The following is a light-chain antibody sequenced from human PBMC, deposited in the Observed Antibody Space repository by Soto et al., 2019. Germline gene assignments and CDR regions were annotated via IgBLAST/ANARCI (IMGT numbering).Light chain of an antibody. Sequence: EIVLTQSPATLSLSPGERATLSCRASQSVSSYVAWYQQKPGQAPRLLIYDTSNRATGIPARFSGSGSGTDFTLTISSLEPEDFALYYCQQRINWPPTFGQGTKVDIK. V-gene: IGKV3-11*01. CDR1: QSVSSY. CDR3: QQRINWPPT. J-gene: IGKJ1*01. CDR2: DTS.